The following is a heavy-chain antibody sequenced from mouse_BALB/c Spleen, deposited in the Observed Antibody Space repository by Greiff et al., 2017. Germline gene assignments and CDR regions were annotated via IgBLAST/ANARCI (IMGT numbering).Heavy chain of an antibody. J-gene: IGHJ2*01. CDR1: GYTFTSYW. Sequence: VQLQQPGAELVKPGASVKMSCKASGYTFTSYWMHWVKQRPGQGLEWIGVLDPSDSYTSYNQKFKGKATLTVDTSSSKAYMQLSSLTSEDSAVYYCTGYTTVVARYFDYWGQGTTLTVSS. D-gene: IGHD1-1*01. V-gene: IGHV1S127*01. CDR2: LDPSDSYT. CDR3: TGYTTVVARYFDY.